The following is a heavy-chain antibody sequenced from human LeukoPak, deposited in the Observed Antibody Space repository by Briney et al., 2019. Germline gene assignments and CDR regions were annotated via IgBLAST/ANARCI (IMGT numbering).Heavy chain of an antibody. Sequence: ASVKVSCTASAGTFTNYVFTWVRQAPGQGLEWMGNFIPIFDTSNYAQSFQGRLTISADESTSTAYMELSSLTSEDTAVYYCAIEGGLTMDSLLYRWFDPWGQGTVVTVSS. V-gene: IGHV1-69*13. CDR1: AGTFTNYV. D-gene: IGHD3/OR15-3a*01. J-gene: IGHJ5*02. CDR3: AIEGGLTMDSLLYRWFDP. CDR2: FIPIFDTS.